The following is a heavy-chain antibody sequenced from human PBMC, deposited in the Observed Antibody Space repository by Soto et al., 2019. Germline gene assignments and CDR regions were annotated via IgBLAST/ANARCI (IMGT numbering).Heavy chain of an antibody. D-gene: IGHD5-18*01. CDR3: VRSKGGYSYGTPFDY. J-gene: IGHJ4*02. CDR1: GFTFDDYA. V-gene: IGHV3-9*01. Sequence: EVQLEESGGALVQPGRSLRLSCAASGFTFDDYAMHWVRQVLGKGLEWVSSISWNSGNIGYADSVKGRFTTSRDNAKNSLYLQMNSLRPEDTALYYCVRSKGGYSYGTPFDYWGQGTLVTVSP. CDR2: ISWNSGNI.